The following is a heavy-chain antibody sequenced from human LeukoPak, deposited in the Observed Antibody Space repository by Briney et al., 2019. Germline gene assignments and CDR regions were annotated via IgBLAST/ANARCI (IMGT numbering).Heavy chain of an antibody. V-gene: IGHV3-30*04. J-gene: IGHJ4*02. CDR1: GFTFSSYS. CDR3: ARPRSSYYYGSGSYYNY. CDR2: ISYDGSNK. D-gene: IGHD3-10*01. Sequence: GRSLRLSCAASGFTFSSYSMHWVRQAPGKGLEWVAVISYDGSNKYYADSVKGRFTISRDNSKNTLYLQMNSLRAEDTAVYYCARPRSSYYYGSGSYYNYWGQGTLVTVSS.